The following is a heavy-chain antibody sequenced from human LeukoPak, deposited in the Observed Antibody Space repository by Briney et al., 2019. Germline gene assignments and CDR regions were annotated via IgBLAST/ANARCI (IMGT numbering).Heavy chain of an antibody. CDR1: GGSFSGYY. D-gene: IGHD3-10*01. CDR3: ASSRFGDQLL. CDR2: INHSGST. J-gene: IGHJ4*02. Sequence: SETLSLTCAVYGGSFSGYYWSWIRQPPGKGLEWIGEINHSGSTNYNPSLKSRVTISVDTSKNQFSLKLSSVTAADTAVYYCASSRFGDQLLWGQGTLVTVSS. V-gene: IGHV4-34*01.